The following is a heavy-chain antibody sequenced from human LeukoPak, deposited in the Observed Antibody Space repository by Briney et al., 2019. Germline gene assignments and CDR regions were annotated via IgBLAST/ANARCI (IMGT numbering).Heavy chain of an antibody. V-gene: IGHV4-59*01. D-gene: IGHD2-21*01. J-gene: IGHJ3*02. CDR1: GGSITGYY. Sequence: SETLSLTCTVSGGSITGYYWSWIRQPPGKGLEWIGNIYYSGSTNYNPSLKSRVTVSVDMSKNQFSLKLSSVTAADTAVYYCARGAYPDAFDIWGQGTMVTVSS. CDR2: IYYSGST. CDR3: ARGAYPDAFDI.